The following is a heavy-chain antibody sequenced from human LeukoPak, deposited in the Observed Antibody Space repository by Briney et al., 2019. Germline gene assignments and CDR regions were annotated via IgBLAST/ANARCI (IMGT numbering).Heavy chain of an antibody. CDR1: GFTFSSYS. V-gene: IGHV3-21*01. Sequence: GGSLRLSCAASGFTFSSYSMNWVRQAPGEGLEWVSSISSSSSYIYYADSVKGRFTISRDNAKNSLYLQMNSLRAEDTAVYYCARGGGWELPFDYWGQGTLVTVSS. D-gene: IGHD1-26*01. CDR2: ISSSSSYI. J-gene: IGHJ4*02. CDR3: ARGGGWELPFDY.